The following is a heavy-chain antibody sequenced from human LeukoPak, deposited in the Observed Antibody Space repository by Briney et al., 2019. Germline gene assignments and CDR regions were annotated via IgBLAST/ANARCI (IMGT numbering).Heavy chain of an antibody. CDR3: AREGRFIFGTRGFDY. Sequence: SETLSLTCTVSGGSINSGGYYWSWIRQPPGKGLEWIGYIYYSGSTYYNPSLKSRVTISVDTSKNQFSLKLSSVTAADTAVYYCAREGRFIFGTRGFDYWGQGTPVTVSS. D-gene: IGHD3-10*01. J-gene: IGHJ4*02. CDR1: GGSINSGGYY. V-gene: IGHV4-31*03. CDR2: IYYSGST.